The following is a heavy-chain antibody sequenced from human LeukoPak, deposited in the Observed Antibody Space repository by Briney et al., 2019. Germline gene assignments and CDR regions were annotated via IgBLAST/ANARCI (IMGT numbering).Heavy chain of an antibody. CDR1: GGTFSSYA. Sequence: ASVKVSCKASGGTFSSYAISWVRQAPGQGLEWMGRIIPIFGTANYAQKFQGRVTITADESTSTAYMELSSLRSEDTAVYYCARDRHDSSGYYRFDPWGQGTLVTVSS. CDR3: ARDRHDSSGYYRFDP. J-gene: IGHJ5*02. V-gene: IGHV1-69*13. CDR2: IIPIFGTA. D-gene: IGHD3-22*01.